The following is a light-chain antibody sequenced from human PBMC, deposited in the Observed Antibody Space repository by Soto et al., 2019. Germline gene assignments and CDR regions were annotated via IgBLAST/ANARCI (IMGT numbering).Light chain of an antibody. CDR3: AAWDDSLNAYV. J-gene: IGLJ1*01. Sequence: QSALTQPPSVSAAPRQRVTISRSGSSSSIGNNAVTWYQHLPGKAPKVLMYHDDLLSSGVSDRFSGSKSGTSASLAISGLQSEDEADYYCAAWDDSLNAYVFGTGTKVTVL. CDR2: HDD. CDR1: SSSIGNNA. V-gene: IGLV1-36*01.